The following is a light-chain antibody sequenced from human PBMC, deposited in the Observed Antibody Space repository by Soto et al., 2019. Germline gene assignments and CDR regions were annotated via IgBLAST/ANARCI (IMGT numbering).Light chain of an antibody. CDR1: TSNVVGYNY. CDR3: SSYTSSSTLNYV. Sequence: QSVRTQPASGSGSPGHPITSSSTETTSNVVGYNYVSWYQQHPGKAPKLMIYDVSNRPSGVSNRFSGSKSGNTASLTISGLQAEDEADYYCSSYTSSSTLNYVFRTGTKVTVL. J-gene: IGLJ1*01. CDR2: DVS. V-gene: IGLV2-14*01.